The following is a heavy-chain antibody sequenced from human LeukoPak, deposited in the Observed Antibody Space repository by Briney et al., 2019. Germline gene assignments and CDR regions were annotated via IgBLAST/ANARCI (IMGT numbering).Heavy chain of an antibody. CDR3: ANTYYYDSSGYYHHPYYFDY. CDR2: ISYDGGNK. D-gene: IGHD3-22*01. CDR1: GFTFSSYG. V-gene: IGHV3-30*18. Sequence: GRSLRLSCAASGFTFSSYGMHWVRQAPGKGLEWVAVISYDGGNKYYADSVKGRFTISRDNSKNTLYLQMNSLRAEDTAVYYCANTYYYDSSGYYHHPYYFDYWGQGTLVTVSS. J-gene: IGHJ4*02.